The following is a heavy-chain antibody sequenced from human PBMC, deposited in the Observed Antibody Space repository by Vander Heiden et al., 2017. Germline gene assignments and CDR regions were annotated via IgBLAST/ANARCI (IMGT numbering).Heavy chain of an antibody. CDR2: ISSSSSYI. J-gene: IGHJ2*01. Sequence: EVQLVESGGGLVKPGGSLRLSCAASGFTFSSYSMTWVRQAPGKGLEWVSSISSSSSYIYDADAVKGRFTISRDNAKNAMYLQMKRLSAEDTAVYYFARGGRLPYWYFDLRVRGTLVTVYS. CDR1: GFTFSSYS. CDR3: ARGGRLPYWYFDL. V-gene: IGHV3-21*01.